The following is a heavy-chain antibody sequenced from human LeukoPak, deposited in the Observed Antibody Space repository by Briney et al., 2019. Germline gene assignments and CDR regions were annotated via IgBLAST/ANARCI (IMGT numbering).Heavy chain of an antibody. V-gene: IGHV1-69-2*01. J-gene: IGHJ4*02. CDR3: ATDSLNLWELLGY. D-gene: IGHD1-26*01. CDR1: GYTFTDYY. Sequence: ASVKVSCKVSGYTFTDYYMHWVQQAPGKGLERMELVDPEDGETIYAEKFQGRVTITADTSTDTAYMELSSLRSEDTAVYYCATDSLNLWELLGYWGQGTLVTVSS. CDR2: VDPEDGET.